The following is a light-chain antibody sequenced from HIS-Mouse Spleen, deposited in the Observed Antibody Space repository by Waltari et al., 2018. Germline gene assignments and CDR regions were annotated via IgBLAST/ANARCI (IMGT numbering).Light chain of an antibody. CDR1: SSEVGSYNL. Sequence: QSALTQPASVSGSPGQSITIPCTGTSSEVGSYNLVSWYQQHPGKAPKLMIYEGSKRPSGVSNRFSGSKSGNTASLTISGLQAEDEADYYCCSYAGSSTFGVFGGGTKLTVL. J-gene: IGLJ3*02. CDR3: CSYAGSSTFGV. V-gene: IGLV2-23*03. CDR2: EGS.